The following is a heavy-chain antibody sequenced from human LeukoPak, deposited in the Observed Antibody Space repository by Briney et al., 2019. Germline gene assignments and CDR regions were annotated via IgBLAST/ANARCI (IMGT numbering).Heavy chain of an antibody. CDR2: IYYSGST. D-gene: IGHD2-2*01. V-gene: IGHV4-59*12. Sequence: SETLSLTCTVSGGSISSYYWSWIRQPPGKGLEWIGYIYYSGSTNYNPSLKSRVTISVDTSKNQFSLNLSSVTAADTAVYYCARGIVVVPAASYGMDVWGQGTTVTVSS. CDR3: ARGIVVVPAASYGMDV. CDR1: GGSISSYY. J-gene: IGHJ6*02.